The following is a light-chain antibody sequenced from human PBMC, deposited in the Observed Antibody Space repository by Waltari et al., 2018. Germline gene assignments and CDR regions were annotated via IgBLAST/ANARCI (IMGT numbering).Light chain of an antibody. CDR3: QHYVRLPVT. Sequence: IVLTQSPGTLSLSPGERATHSCRASQSDGTFLVWYQQKPGQAPRLLIQGASARATGTPDRFSGSGSGTDFSLTISRLEPEDFAVYYCQHYVRLPVTFGQGTKVEI. CDR1: QSDGTF. CDR2: GAS. V-gene: IGKV3-20*01. J-gene: IGKJ1*01.